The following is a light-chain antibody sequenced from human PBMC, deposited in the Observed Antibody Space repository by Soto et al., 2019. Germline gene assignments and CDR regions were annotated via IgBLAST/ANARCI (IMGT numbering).Light chain of an antibody. CDR2: DAS. J-gene: IGKJ4*01. Sequence: EFVLTQSPGTLSLSPGERATLSCRASQTVRNNYLAWYQQKPGQAPRLLSYDASSRATGIPDRFSGGGFGTNFTLTISRLEPADFAVYYCQQFRSYPLTFGGGTTVHIK. CDR1: QTVRNNY. CDR3: QQFRSYPLT. V-gene: IGKV3-20*01.